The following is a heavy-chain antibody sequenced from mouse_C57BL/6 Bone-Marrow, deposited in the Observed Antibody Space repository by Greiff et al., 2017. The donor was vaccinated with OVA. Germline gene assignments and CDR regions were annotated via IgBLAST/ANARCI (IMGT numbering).Heavy chain of an antibody. J-gene: IGHJ4*01. D-gene: IGHD3-3*01. CDR2: IHPNSGST. CDR1: GYTFTSYW. Sequence: QVQLQQPGAELVKPGASVKLSCKASGYTFTSYWMHWVKQRPGQGLEWIGMIHPNSGSTNYNEKFKRKATLTVDKSSSTAYMQLSSLTSEDSAVYYCAREGAYDYYAMDYWGQGTSVTVSS. V-gene: IGHV1-64*01. CDR3: AREGAYDYYAMDY.